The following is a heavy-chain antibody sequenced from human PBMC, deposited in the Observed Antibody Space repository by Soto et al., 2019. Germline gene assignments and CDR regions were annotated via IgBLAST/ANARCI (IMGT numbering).Heavy chain of an antibody. Sequence: EVQLVDSGGGLVQPGGSLRLSCAASGFSVSNKHMSWVRQAPGKGLEWVPTFYSGGSTYYADSVKGRFTISRDSSKNTLSLEMNSLRAEDTAVYYCARADRSAFDIWGQGTMVTDSS. CDR2: FYSGGST. J-gene: IGHJ3*02. CDR3: ARADRSAFDI. V-gene: IGHV3-66*01. CDR1: GFSVSNKH.